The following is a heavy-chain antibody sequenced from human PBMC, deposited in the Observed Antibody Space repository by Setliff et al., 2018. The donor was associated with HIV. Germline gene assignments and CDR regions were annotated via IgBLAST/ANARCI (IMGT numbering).Heavy chain of an antibody. J-gene: IGHJ6*02. CDR3: ASLGYCSSTSCSLYYGMDV. D-gene: IGHD2-2*01. V-gene: IGHV1-3*01. CDR2: INAGNGNT. Sequence: ASVKVSCKASGYTFTSYAMHWVRQAPGQRLEWMGWINAGNGNTKYSQKFQGRVTITRDTSASTAYMELSSLRSEDTAVYYCASLGYCSSTSCSLYYGMDVWGQGTTVTVSS. CDR1: GYTFTSYA.